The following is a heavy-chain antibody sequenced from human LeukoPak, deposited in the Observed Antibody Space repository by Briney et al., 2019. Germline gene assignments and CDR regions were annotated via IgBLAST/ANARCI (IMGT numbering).Heavy chain of an antibody. CDR1: GFTLINYG. J-gene: IGHJ6*03. CDR2: IKQDGSEK. Sequence: SGGSLRLSCAASGFTLINYGMHWVRQAPGKGLEWVANIKQDGSEKYYVDSVKGRFTISRDNAKNSLYLQMNSLRAEDTAVYYCARVRRWDYYYYMDVWGKGTTVTVSS. V-gene: IGHV3-7*01. D-gene: IGHD3-16*01. CDR3: ARVRRWDYYYYMDV.